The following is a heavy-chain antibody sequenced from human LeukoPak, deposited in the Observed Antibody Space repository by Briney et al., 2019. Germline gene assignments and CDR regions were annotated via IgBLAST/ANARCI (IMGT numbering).Heavy chain of an antibody. CDR1: GFTFSSYA. CDR3: AREDSSSSGVYYFDY. Sequence: GGSLRLSCAASGFTFSSYAMHWVRQAPGKGLEWVAVISYDGSNKYYADSVKGRFTISRDNSKNTLYLQMNSLRAEDTAVYYCAREDSSSSGVYYFDYRGQGTLVTVSS. CDR2: ISYDGSNK. V-gene: IGHV3-30-3*01. J-gene: IGHJ4*02. D-gene: IGHD6-6*01.